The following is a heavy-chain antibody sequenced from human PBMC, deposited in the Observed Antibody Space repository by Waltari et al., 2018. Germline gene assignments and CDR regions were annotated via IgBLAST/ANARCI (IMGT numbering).Heavy chain of an antibody. CDR1: GGSISMGSYY. Sequence: VQLQESGPGLVTPSQTLSLTCTVSGGSISMGSYYWRWIRQPSGKGLEWIGYIYTSGSTNYNPSLKSRVTISVDTSKNQFSLKLSSVTAADTAVYYCARGPPLGPHDYWGQGTLVTVSS. V-gene: IGHV4-61*09. J-gene: IGHJ4*02. CDR2: IYTSGST. CDR3: ARGPPLGPHDY.